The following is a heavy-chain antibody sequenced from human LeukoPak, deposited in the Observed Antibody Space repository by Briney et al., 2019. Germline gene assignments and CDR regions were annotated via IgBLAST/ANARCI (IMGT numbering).Heavy chain of an antibody. CDR2: IYHSGST. J-gene: IGHJ4*02. CDR3: ARVRGIVVVVAAKLGGHYFDY. Sequence: SQTLSLTCAVSGGSISSGGYSWSWIRQPPGKGLEWIGYIYHSGSTYYNPSLKSRVTISVDTSKNQFSLKLSSVTAADTAVYYCARVRGIVVVVAAKLGGHYFDYWGQGTLVTVSS. D-gene: IGHD2-15*01. V-gene: IGHV4-30-2*01. CDR1: GGSISSGGYS.